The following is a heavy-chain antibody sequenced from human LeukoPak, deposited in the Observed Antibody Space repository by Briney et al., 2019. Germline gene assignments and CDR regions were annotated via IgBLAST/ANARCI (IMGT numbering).Heavy chain of an antibody. CDR2: ISAYNGNT. J-gene: IGHJ6*02. CDR1: GYTFTSYG. V-gene: IGHV1-18*01. CDR3: ARYCSGGSCYSLVGRRAYGMDV. D-gene: IGHD2-15*01. Sequence: ASVKVSCKASGYTFTSYGISWVRQAPGQGLEWVGWISAYNGNTNYAQKLQGRVTMTTDTSTSTAYMELRSLRSDDTAVYYCARYCSGGSCYSLVGRRAYGMDVWGQGTTVTVSS.